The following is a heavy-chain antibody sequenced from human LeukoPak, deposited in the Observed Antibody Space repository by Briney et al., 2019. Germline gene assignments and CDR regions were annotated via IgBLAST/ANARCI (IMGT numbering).Heavy chain of an antibody. J-gene: IGHJ6*04. V-gene: IGHV1-46*01. CDR2: INPSGGST. D-gene: IGHD2-8*01. CDR3: ARDARDFGTNGVCYSDV. Sequence: ASVKVSCKASGYTFTSYYMHWVRQAPGQGLEWMGIINPSGGSTSYAQKFQGRVTMTRDMSTSTVYMELSSLRSEDTAVYYCARDARDFGTNGVCYSDVWGKGTTVTVSS. CDR1: GYTFTSYY.